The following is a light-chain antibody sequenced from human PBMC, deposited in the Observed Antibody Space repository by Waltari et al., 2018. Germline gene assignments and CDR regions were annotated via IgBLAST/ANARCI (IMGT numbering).Light chain of an antibody. V-gene: IGLV3-1*01. Sequence: SYELTQPPSVSVSPGQTASIPCSGDILGNKYASWYQQKAGQSPLLVIYQDTKRPSEIPELYAGSKSANAATRNITGTQAMDEADYYCQGLGNGAGVFGGGTKLTVL. CDR1: ILGNKY. CDR2: QDT. J-gene: IGLJ3*02. CDR3: QGLGNGAGV.